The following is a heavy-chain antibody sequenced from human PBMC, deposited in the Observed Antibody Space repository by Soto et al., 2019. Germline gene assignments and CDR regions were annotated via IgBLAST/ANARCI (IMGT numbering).Heavy chain of an antibody. J-gene: IGHJ4*02. CDR1: GFTFGNYW. CDR2: MNSDGSTT. CDR3: ATAEVDY. V-gene: IGHV3-74*01. Sequence: EVQLVESGGGLVQPGGSLRLSSAASGFTFGNYWMHWVRQAPGKGLEWVSRMNSDGSTTDYADSVKGRFTVSRDNAKNTLYLQMNSLSAEDTAVYYCATAEVDYWGPGTLVTVSS.